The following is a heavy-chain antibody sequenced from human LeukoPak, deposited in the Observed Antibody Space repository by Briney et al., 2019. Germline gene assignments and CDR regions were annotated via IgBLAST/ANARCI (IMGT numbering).Heavy chain of an antibody. J-gene: IGHJ1*01. V-gene: IGHV1-18*01. Sequence: GASVNVSCRASGYTFTNYGINWVRQAPGQGLEWMGWISGYNGDTKFAQKLQDRVTMTSDTSTSTAYMELRSLRSDDTAVYFCARGGSSWSAEYFQYWGQGTLVTVSS. CDR3: ARGGSSWSAEYFQY. CDR1: GYTFTNYG. D-gene: IGHD6-13*01. CDR2: ISGYNGDT.